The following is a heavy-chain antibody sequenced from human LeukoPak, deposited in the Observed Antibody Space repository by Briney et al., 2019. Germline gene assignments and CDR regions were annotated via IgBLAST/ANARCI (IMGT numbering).Heavy chain of an antibody. CDR2: IHYSGST. CDR1: GGSISSYY. D-gene: IGHD6-13*01. V-gene: IGHV4-59*01. Sequence: PSETLSLTCTVSGGSISSYYWSWIRQPPGKGLEWIGYIHYSGSTNYNPSLKSRVTISVDTSKNQFSLKLSSVTAADTAVYYCARVRAADPDSPYYFDYWGQGTLVTVSS. CDR3: ARVRAADPDSPYYFDY. J-gene: IGHJ4*02.